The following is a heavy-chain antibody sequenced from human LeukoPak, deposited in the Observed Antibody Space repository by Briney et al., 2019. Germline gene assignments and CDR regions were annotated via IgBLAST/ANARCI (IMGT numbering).Heavy chain of an antibody. Sequence: GGSLRLSCAASGFTFSSYWMNWVRQAPGKGLEWVSSISSSSSYMYYADSVKGRFTISRDNAKNSLYLQMNSLRAEDTAVYYCARASGSSWYSYFQHWGQGTLVTVSS. CDR1: GFTFSSYW. V-gene: IGHV3-21*01. CDR3: ARASGSSWYSYFQH. D-gene: IGHD6-13*01. CDR2: ISSSSSYM. J-gene: IGHJ1*01.